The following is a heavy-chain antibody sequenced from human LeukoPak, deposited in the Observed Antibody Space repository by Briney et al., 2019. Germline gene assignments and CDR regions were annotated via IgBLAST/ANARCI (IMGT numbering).Heavy chain of an antibody. CDR1: GFTFSDYY. CDR2: ISGSGGST. CDR3: AKSAMIVVVITTALDY. Sequence: GGSLRLSCAASGFTFSDYYMSWVRQAPGKGLEWVSAISGSGGSTYYADSVKGRFTISRDNSKNTLYLQMSSLRAEDTAVYYCAKSAMIVVVITTALDYWGQGTLVTVSS. J-gene: IGHJ4*02. D-gene: IGHD3-22*01. V-gene: IGHV3-23*01.